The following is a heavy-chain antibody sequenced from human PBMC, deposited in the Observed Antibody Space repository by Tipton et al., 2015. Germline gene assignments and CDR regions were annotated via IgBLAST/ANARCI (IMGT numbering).Heavy chain of an antibody. CDR3: ARETLAVYGDSAPGA. D-gene: IGHD4-17*01. J-gene: IGHJ4*02. V-gene: IGHV3-23*01. CDR1: GFSFPHYA. CDR2: IRGNGGTT. Sequence: SLRLSCAASGFSFPHYAMSWVRQAPGKGLEWVAGIRGNGGTTDNADSVKGRFTISRDNSKNTLHLQMNSLRAEDTAVYYCARETLAVYGDSAPGARGQGTLGTLPA.